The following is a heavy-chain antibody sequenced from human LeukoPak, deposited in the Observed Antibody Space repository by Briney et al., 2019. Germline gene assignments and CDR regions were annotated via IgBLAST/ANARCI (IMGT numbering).Heavy chain of an antibody. Sequence: GASVKVSCKASGYTFTGYYMHWVRQAPGQGLEWMGWINPNSGGTNYAQKFQGRVTMTRDTSISTAYMELSRLRSDDMAVYYCARVLSSGWYEERAFDIWGQGTMVTVSS. V-gene: IGHV1-2*02. CDR3: ARVLSSGWYEERAFDI. J-gene: IGHJ3*02. CDR2: INPNSGGT. CDR1: GYTFTGYY. D-gene: IGHD6-19*01.